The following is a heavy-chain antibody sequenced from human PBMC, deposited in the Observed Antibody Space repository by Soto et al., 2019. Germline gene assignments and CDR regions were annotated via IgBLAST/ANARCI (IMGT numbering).Heavy chain of an antibody. CDR3: ARVLYYGSGSYSPYGMAG. V-gene: IGHV1-69*01. J-gene: IGHJ6*02. Sequence: QVQLVQSGAEVKKPGSSVKVSCKTSGVSFNNNGIGWVRQAPGHGLEWMGGVSPPFRTSNYARKFQGRISITADACTGTVNMEMSSLTSEDTAQYYCARVLYYGSGSYSPYGMAGWGQGTTVTVSS. CDR2: VSPPFRTS. D-gene: IGHD3-10*01. CDR1: GVSFNNNG.